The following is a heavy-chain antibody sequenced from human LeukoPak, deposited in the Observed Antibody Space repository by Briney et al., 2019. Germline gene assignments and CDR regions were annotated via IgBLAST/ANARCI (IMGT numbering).Heavy chain of an antibody. Sequence: SETLSLTCSVSGGSTSDSYWYWIRHSAATGMEWIGRIHAIGSTNYNPFLESRVIMSLDMSKRQFSLTLSAVTAADTATYYCARILDRDVWGQGTLVTVSP. D-gene: IGHD3-22*01. CDR2: IHAIGST. CDR3: ARILDRDV. V-gene: IGHV4-4*07. CDR1: GGSTSDSY. J-gene: IGHJ3*01.